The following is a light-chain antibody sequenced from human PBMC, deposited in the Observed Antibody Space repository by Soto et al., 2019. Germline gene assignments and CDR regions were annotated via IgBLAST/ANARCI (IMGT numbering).Light chain of an antibody. CDR3: QSYDSDLSAWV. V-gene: IGLV1-40*01. CDR2: GNN. CDR1: SSNIGANYD. J-gene: IGLJ3*02. Sequence: QSVLTQPPSVSGAPGQRVTISCTGSSSNIGANYDVHWYQHRPGTAPKLLIFGNNNRPSGVPDRFSGSKSGTSASLAITGLQSEDEAAYYCQSYDSDLSAWVFGGGTKLTVL.